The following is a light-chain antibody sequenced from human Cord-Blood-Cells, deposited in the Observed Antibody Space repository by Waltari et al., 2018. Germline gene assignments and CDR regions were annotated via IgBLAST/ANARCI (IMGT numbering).Light chain of an antibody. J-gene: IGLJ1*01. CDR1: SSNIGHNY. CDR3: GTWDSSLSAGV. CDR2: DKN. V-gene: IGLV1-51*01. Sequence: QSVLTQPPSVSAAPGQQVTISCSGSSSNIGHNYVSWYQQLPGTAPKLLIYDKNKRPSGIPDRFSGSKSGTSATLGITGLQTGDEADYDCGTWDSSLSAGVFGTGTKVTVL.